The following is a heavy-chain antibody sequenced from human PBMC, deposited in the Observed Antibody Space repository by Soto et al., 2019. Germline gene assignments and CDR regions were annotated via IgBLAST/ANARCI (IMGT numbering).Heavy chain of an antibody. CDR1: GYTFTNYG. J-gene: IGHJ6*02. V-gene: IGHV1-18*01. D-gene: IGHD2-21*01. CDR2: ISGYNGYT. Sequence: QVQLVQSGAEVKKPGASVKVSCKASGYTFTNYGISWVRQAPGQGLEWMGWISGYNGYTNYAQKVQGRVTMTTDTSTRTAYMELRSLRSDDTAVYYCARGGDCGGECWGYVYYYGMDVWGQGTTVTVSS. CDR3: ARGGDCGGECWGYVYYYGMDV.